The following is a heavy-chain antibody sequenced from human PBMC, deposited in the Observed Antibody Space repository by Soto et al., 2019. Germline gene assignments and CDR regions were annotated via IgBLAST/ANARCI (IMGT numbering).Heavy chain of an antibody. CDR1: GFTVSSNY. V-gene: IGHV3-66*01. CDR3: ARVETKHYYYGMDV. J-gene: IGHJ6*02. CDR2: IYSGGST. Sequence: GGSLRLSCAASGFTVSSNYMSWVRQAPGKGLEWVSVIYSGGSTYYADSVKGRFTISRDNSKNTLYLQMNSLRAEDTAVYYCARVETKHYYYGMDVWGQGTTVTVSS.